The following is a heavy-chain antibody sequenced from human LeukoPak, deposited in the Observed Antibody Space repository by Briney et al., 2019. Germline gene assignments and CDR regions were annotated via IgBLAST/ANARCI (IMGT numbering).Heavy chain of an antibody. D-gene: IGHD3-22*01. V-gene: IGHV3-48*01. J-gene: IGHJ4*02. Sequence: GGALRLSCAGSEFHFSRYSMNWVGQAPGKGLGWVSYITNRGNSKSYEDSVKDRFTISRDNTKNSLYLQMNGLRAEATAVYYCARTRSSGYLSFGYWGQGILITVSS. CDR3: ARTRSSGYLSFGY. CDR2: ITNRGNSK. CDR1: EFHFSRYS.